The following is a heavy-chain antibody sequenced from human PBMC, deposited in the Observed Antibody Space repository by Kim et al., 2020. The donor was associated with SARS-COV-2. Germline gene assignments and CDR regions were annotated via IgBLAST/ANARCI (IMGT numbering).Heavy chain of an antibody. Sequence: RGSLRLSCAASGFTFSRYAMSWVRQAPGKGLEWVSVISGSGGSTYYADSVKGRFTISRDKSKNTLYVQMNSLRAEDTAIYYCAKVMEGYSSGWYRGDYGMDVWGQGTTVTVSS. V-gene: IGHV3-23*01. D-gene: IGHD6-19*01. CDR1: GFTFSRYA. CDR3: AKVMEGYSSGWYRGDYGMDV. J-gene: IGHJ6*02. CDR2: ISGSGGST.